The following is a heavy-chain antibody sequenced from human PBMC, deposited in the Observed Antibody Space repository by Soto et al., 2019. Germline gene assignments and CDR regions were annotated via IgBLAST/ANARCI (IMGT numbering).Heavy chain of an antibody. V-gene: IGHV4-59*01. CDR3: ARVAAAGRFDY. D-gene: IGHD6-13*01. CDR1: GGSISSYY. Sequence: PSETLSLTCTVSGGSISSYYWSWIRQPPGKGLEWIGYIYYSGSTNYNPSLKSRVTISVDTSKNQFSLKLSSVTTADTAVYYCARVAAAGRFDYWGQGTLVTVSS. CDR2: IYYSGST. J-gene: IGHJ4*02.